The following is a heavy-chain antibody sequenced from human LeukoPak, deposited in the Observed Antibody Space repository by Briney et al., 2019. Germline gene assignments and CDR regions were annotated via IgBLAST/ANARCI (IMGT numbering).Heavy chain of an antibody. D-gene: IGHD3-9*01. CDR3: ASPVYDIVTGYQNDAFDI. Sequence: GGSLRLSCAASGFTFSRHSMIWVRQAPGEGLEWVSSISSSSSYIYYADSVKGRFTLYRDNAKNSLYMKMNSLRAEDTAVYYCASPVYDIVTGYQNDAFDIWGQGTMVTVSS. J-gene: IGHJ3*02. CDR2: ISSSSSYI. V-gene: IGHV3-21*01. CDR1: GFTFSRHS.